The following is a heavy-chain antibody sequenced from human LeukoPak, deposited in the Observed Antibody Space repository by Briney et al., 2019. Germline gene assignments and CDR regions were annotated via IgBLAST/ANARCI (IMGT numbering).Heavy chain of an antibody. CDR1: GGSISSSSYY. D-gene: IGHD1-26*01. V-gene: IGHV4-39*01. Sequence: SETLSLTCTVSGGSISSSSYYWGWIRQPPGKGLEWIGSIYYSGSTHYNPSLKSRVTISVDTSKNQFSLKLSSVTAADTAVYYCARGATMSSYYFDYWGQGTLVTVSS. CDR2: IYYSGST. CDR3: ARGATMSSYYFDY. J-gene: IGHJ4*02.